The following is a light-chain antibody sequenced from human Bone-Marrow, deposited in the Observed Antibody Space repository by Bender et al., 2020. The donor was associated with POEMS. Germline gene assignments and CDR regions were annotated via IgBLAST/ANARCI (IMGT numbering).Light chain of an antibody. CDR1: SSDVGSYDL. Sequence: QSALTQPASVSGSPGQSITISCTGTSSDVGSYDLVSWYQRHPGKAPQLIVYEVTKRPSWVSNRFSGSKSGNTASLTISGLQADDEADYFCSSYATSISTRVVFGGGTKLTVL. CDR3: SSYATSISTRVV. CDR2: EVT. V-gene: IGLV2-23*02. J-gene: IGLJ2*01.